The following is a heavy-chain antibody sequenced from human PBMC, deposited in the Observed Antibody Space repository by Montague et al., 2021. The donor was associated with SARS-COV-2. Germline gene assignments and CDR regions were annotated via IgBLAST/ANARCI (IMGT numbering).Heavy chain of an antibody. V-gene: IGHV4-34*01. Sequence: SQTLSLTCAVYGGSFSVCYWSWLRQSPRSGLERIAEINNSGTANYNPSLKSRVSISVDTSKNQFTLKLTSVTAADTAMYYCAKEREVVRAARTLVAFDLWGQGTMFP. CDR3: AKEREVVRAARTLVAFDL. CDR2: INNSGTA. D-gene: IGHD2-2*01. CDR1: GGSFSVCY. J-gene: IGHJ3*01.